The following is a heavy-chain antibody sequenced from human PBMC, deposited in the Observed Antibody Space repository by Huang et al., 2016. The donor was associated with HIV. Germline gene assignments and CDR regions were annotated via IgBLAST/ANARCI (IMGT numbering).Heavy chain of an antibody. J-gene: IGHJ4*02. Sequence: QVQLVQSRAEVKKPGASVKVSCKVSEYTLTELSIHGVRQPPGKGLGWMGGFDPEIGETIYAQKFQGRVTMTEDTSTETAFMELSGLRPEDTAVYYCATGFDVFFDFWGQGTLVTVSS. CDR2: FDPEIGET. CDR3: ATGFDVFFDF. V-gene: IGHV1-24*01. D-gene: IGHD3-9*01. CDR1: EYTLTELS.